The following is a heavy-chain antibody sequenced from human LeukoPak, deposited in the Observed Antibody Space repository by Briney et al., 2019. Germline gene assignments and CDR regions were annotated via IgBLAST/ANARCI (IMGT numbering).Heavy chain of an antibody. CDR2: ISGSGGST. V-gene: IGHV3-23*01. CDR1: GFTFSSYA. CDR3: APSGDSSGYYYLFDY. J-gene: IGHJ4*02. D-gene: IGHD3-22*01. Sequence: GGSLRLSCAASGFTFSSYAMSWVRQAQGKGLEWVSAISGSGGSTYYADSVKGRFTISRDNSKNTLYLQMNSLRAEDTAVYYCAPSGDSSGYYYLFDYWGQGTLVTVSS.